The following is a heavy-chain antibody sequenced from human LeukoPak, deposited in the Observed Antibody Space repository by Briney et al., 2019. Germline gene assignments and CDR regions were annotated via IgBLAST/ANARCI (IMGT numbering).Heavy chain of an antibody. Sequence: ASVKVSCKASGYTFTSYDINWVRQAPGQGLEWMGWINTNTGNPTYAQGFTGRFVFSLDTSVSTAYLQISSLKAEDTAVYHCAIPYSDTANHYWGQGTLVTVSS. CDR1: GYTFTSYD. V-gene: IGHV7-4-1*02. D-gene: IGHD5-18*01. J-gene: IGHJ4*02. CDR3: AIPYSDTANHY. CDR2: INTNTGNP.